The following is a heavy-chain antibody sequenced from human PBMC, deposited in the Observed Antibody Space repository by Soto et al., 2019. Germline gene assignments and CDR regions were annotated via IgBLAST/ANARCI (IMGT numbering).Heavy chain of an antibody. CDR3: ARDPYSGFWSAHPRYYGMDV. Sequence: GGSLRLSCAASGFTFSSYDMHWVRQAPGKGLEWVAVISYDGNNKYYADSVKGRFTISRDNSKNTLYLQMNSLRAEDTAVYYCARDPYSGFWSAHPRYYGMDVWGQGTTVTVSS. V-gene: IGHV3-30*03. D-gene: IGHD3-3*01. CDR2: ISYDGNNK. J-gene: IGHJ6*02. CDR1: GFTFSSYD.